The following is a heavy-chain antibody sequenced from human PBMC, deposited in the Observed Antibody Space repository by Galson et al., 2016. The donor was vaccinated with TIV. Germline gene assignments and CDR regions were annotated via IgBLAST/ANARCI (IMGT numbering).Heavy chain of an antibody. CDR2: IDWNGENI. CDR1: GFSFQNYA. V-gene: IGHV3-9*01. Sequence: SLRLSCASSGFSFQNYAIHWVRQPPGKGLEWVSGIDWNGENIGYADSVKGRFTISRDNAKNSLYLQMNSLRHDDTALYFCAKIDSSGYNYGGRFVYWGQGTLVTVSS. J-gene: IGHJ4*02. D-gene: IGHD3-22*01. CDR3: AKIDSSGYNYGGRFVY.